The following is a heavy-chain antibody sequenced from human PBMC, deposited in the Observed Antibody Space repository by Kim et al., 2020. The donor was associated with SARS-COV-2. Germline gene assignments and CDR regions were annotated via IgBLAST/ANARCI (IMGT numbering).Heavy chain of an antibody. CDR3: ARGARGIVGATNY. J-gene: IGHJ4*02. V-gene: IGHV3-30*01. D-gene: IGHD1-26*01. Sequence: ADSLKGRFTISRDNSKNTLYMQMNSLRAEDTAVYYCARGARGIVGATNYWGQGTLVTVSS.